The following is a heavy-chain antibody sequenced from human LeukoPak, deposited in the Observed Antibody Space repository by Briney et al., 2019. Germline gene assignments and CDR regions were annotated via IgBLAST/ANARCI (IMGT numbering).Heavy chain of an antibody. V-gene: IGHV3-48*03. CDR1: GFTFSSYE. J-gene: IGHJ6*04. CDR3: ARTPPICSSTSCFQGYYYYGMDV. Sequence: GGSLRLSCAASGFTFSSYEMNWVRQAPGKGLEWVSYISSSGSTIYYADSVKGRFTISRDNAKNSLYLQMNSLRAEDTAVYYCARTPPICSSTSCFQGYYYYGMDVWGKGTTVTVSS. CDR2: ISSSGSTI. D-gene: IGHD2-2*01.